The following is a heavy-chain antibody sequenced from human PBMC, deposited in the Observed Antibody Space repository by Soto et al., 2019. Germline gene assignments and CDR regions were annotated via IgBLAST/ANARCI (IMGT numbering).Heavy chain of an antibody. V-gene: IGHV4-38-2*01. CDR2: LSHSGRT. CDR1: GFSISSDSY. D-gene: IGHD2-2*01. CDR3: GHLKTDTEVTPAPPLFDS. J-gene: IGHJ4*02. Sequence: SETLSLTCAVSGFSISSDSYWGWMRPSPGKGLEWIGTLSHSGRTFYNPSLKSRVTISADTTKNQFSLSLTSVTAADTAVYYCGHLKTDTEVTPAPPLFDSWGQGTLVTVSS.